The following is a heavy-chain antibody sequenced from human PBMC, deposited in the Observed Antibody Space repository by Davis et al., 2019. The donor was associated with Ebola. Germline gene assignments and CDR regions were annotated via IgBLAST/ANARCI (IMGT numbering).Heavy chain of an antibody. V-gene: IGHV3-30-3*01. D-gene: IGHD4-11*01. CDR3: ARGRVPDYSDYQGYYFDY. CDR1: EFTFSSYA. Sequence: GGSLRLSCTASEFTFSSYAMHWVRQAPGKGLEWVALISYDGSNKYYADSVKGRFTISRDNSMNTLYLQMNSLRTEDTGLYYCARGRVPDYSDYQGYYFDYWGQGSLVTVSS. J-gene: IGHJ4*02. CDR2: ISYDGSNK.